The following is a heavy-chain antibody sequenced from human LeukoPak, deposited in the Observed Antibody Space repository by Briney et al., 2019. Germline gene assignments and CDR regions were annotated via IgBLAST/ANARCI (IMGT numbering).Heavy chain of an antibody. D-gene: IGHD3-16*02. Sequence: GGSLRLSCAASGFTVSSNYMSWVRQAPGKGLEWVSVIYSGGSTYYADSVKGRSTISRDNSKNTLYLQMNSLRAEDTAVYYCARARSYYLHYWGQGTLVTVSS. CDR3: ARARSYYLHY. V-gene: IGHV3-53*01. CDR1: GFTVSSNY. CDR2: IYSGGST. J-gene: IGHJ4*02.